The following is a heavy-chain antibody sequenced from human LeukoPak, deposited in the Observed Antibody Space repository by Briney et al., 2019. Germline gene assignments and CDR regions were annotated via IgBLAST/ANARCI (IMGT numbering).Heavy chain of an antibody. CDR1: GDTLSSYA. V-gene: IGHV1-69*05. CDR3: ARGPGYCSGGSCYSGLAEYFQH. CDR2: IIPIFGTA. D-gene: IGHD2-15*01. Sequence: EASVKVSCKASGDTLSSYAISWVRQAPGQGLEWMGRIIPIFGTANYAQKFQGRVTITTDESPSTAYMELSSLRSEDTAVYYCARGPGYCSGGSCYSGLAEYFQHWGQGTLVTVSS. J-gene: IGHJ1*01.